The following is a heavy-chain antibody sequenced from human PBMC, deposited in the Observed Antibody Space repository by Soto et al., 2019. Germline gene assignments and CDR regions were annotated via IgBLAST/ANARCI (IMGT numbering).Heavy chain of an antibody. Sequence: SETLSLTCTVSGGSISSFYWSWIRQPPGKGLEWIGYIYYSGSTNYHPSLKSRVTMSVDTSENQFSLKLSSVTAADTAVYYCARVSYCGGDCYSFDYWGQGTLVTVSS. CDR3: ARVSYCGGDCYSFDY. J-gene: IGHJ4*02. CDR1: GGSISSFY. CDR2: IYYSGST. V-gene: IGHV4-59*01. D-gene: IGHD2-21*02.